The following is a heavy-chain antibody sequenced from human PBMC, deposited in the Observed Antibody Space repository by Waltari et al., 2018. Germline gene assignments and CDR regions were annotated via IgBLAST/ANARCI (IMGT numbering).Heavy chain of an antibody. J-gene: IGHJ4*02. Sequence: QITWKESGPTVVKPTQTLTLTCNFSGFSLSASGECVGWIRQLPGQAPGYLAPSYWNGDRRYSASLQNRLRITKDTSNIGVVLRMTNMAPVDTGTYYRSHRKRYQLLLPGDFWGQGTRVTVSP. CDR2: SYWNGDR. CDR1: GFSLSASGEC. V-gene: IGHV2-5*01. CDR3: SHRKRYQLLLPGDF. D-gene: IGHD2-21*01.